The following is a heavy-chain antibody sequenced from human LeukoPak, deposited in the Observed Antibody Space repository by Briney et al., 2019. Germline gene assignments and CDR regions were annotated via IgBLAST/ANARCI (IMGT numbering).Heavy chain of an antibody. J-gene: IGHJ4*02. CDR1: GFTFNNYW. CDR2: IKQDGSEK. CDR3: ARGSGSDY. V-gene: IGHV3-7*03. Sequence: GGSLRLSCAASGFTFNNYWMTWVRQAPGKGLEWVANIKQDGSEKYYVDSVKGRFTISRDNAENSLYLQMNSLRAEDTAVYYCARGSGSDYWGQGTLVTVPS.